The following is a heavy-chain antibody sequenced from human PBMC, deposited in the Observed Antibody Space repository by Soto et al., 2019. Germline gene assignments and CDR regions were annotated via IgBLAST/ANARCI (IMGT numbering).Heavy chain of an antibody. V-gene: IGHV3-30*18. CDR3: AKDNPFFDY. J-gene: IGHJ4*02. CDR2: ISYDGSNK. CDR1: GFTFSSYG. Sequence: QVQLVESGGGVVQPGRSLRLSCAASGFTFSSYGMHWVRQAPGKGLEWEAVISYDGSNKYYADSVKGRFTISRDNSKNTLYLQMNSLRAEDTAVYYCAKDNPFFDYWGQGTLVTVSS.